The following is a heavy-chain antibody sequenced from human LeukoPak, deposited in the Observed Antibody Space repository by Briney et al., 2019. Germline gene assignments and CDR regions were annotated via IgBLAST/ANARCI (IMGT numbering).Heavy chain of an antibody. Sequence: PGGSLGLSCTTSGFIVSNYGMHWVRQAPGKGLEGVAFIRHDGSNKYYADSVKGRCTISRDNSKKTVYLQMDSLRTEDTAVYYCAKDRWLQGYFEYWGQGTLVTVSS. CDR2: IRHDGSNK. V-gene: IGHV3-30*02. CDR1: GFIVSNYG. J-gene: IGHJ4*02. D-gene: IGHD5-24*01. CDR3: AKDRWLQGYFEY.